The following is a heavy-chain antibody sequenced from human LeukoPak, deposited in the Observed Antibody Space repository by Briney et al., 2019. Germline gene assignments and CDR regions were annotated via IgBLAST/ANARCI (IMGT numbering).Heavy chain of an antibody. D-gene: IGHD1-26*01. CDR2: IYYSGST. Sequence: PSETLSLTCTVSGGSISSDYWSWIRQPPGKGLEWIGYIYYSGSTNYNPSLKSRATISIDTSKKQFSLTLSSVTAADTAVYYCARRSLVRTVGYYYGMDVWGQGTTVTVSS. CDR3: ARRSLVRTVGYYYGMDV. CDR1: GGSISSDY. V-gene: IGHV4-59*08. J-gene: IGHJ6*02.